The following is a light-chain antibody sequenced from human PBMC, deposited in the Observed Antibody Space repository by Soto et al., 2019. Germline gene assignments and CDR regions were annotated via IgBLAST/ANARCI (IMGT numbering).Light chain of an antibody. Sequence: IQMTQSPSTLSASVGDSVAITWRASQSLRSHLNWYQQKPAKAPKLLIYAASTLQSGVPSRFSGSGSGTDFTLTISCLQSEDFATYYCQQYYSYPWTFGQGTKV. CDR3: QQYYSYPWT. CDR2: AAS. CDR1: QSLRSH. V-gene: IGKV1-8*01. J-gene: IGKJ1*01.